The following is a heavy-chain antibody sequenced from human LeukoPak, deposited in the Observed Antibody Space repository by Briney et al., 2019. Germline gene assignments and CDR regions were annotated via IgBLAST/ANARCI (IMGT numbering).Heavy chain of an antibody. CDR3: AVRGGQWLVPVSNGY. J-gene: IGHJ4*02. V-gene: IGHV3-30*03. Sequence: PAGSLRLSCAASGFTFSSYGMHWVRQAPGKGLEWVAVISYDGSNKYYADSVKGRFTISRDNSKNTLYLQMNSLRAEDTAVYYCAVRGGQWLVPVSNGYWGQGTLVTVSS. CDR2: ISYDGSNK. D-gene: IGHD6-19*01. CDR1: GFTFSSYG.